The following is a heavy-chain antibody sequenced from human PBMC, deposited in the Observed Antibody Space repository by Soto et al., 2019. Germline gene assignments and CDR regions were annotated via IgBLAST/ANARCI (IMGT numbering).Heavy chain of an antibody. J-gene: IGHJ4*02. CDR3: AKEDVGGYYYSGL. D-gene: IGHD1-26*01. Sequence: GGSLRLSCAASGFPFSDYYMSWVRQAPGKGLEWVSSISNSGSSTYYADSVKGRFTISRDYSKITLYLQMNSLRAEDTAVYYCAKEDVGGYYYSGLWGRGTLVTVSS. CDR1: GFPFSDYY. V-gene: IGHV3-23*01. CDR2: ISNSGSST.